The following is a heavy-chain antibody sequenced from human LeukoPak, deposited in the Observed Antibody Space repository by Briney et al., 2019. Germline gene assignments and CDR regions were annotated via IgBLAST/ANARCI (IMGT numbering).Heavy chain of an antibody. J-gene: IGHJ4*02. CDR2: IYYSGST. Sequence: PSETLSLTCTVSGGSISSSSYYWGWIRQPPGKGLEWIGSIYYSGSTYYNPSLKSRVTISVDTSKNQFSLKLSSVTAADTAVYYCARGAGRRSYYFDYWGQGTLVTVSS. V-gene: IGHV4-39*01. D-gene: IGHD1-26*01. CDR3: ARGAGRRSYYFDY. CDR1: GGSISSSSYY.